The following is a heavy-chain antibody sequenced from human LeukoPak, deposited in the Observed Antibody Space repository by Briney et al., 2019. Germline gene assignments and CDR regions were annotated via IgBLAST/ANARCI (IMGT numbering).Heavy chain of an antibody. CDR3: ASIVVVPAAYYYGMDV. D-gene: IGHD2-2*01. J-gene: IGHJ6*02. Sequence: SETLSLTCTVSGGSISGYYWSWIRQPPGKGLEWIGEINHSGSTNYNPSLKSRVTISVDTSKNQFSLKLSSVAAADTAVYYCASIVVVPAAYYYGMDVWGQGTTVTVSS. CDR2: INHSGST. V-gene: IGHV4-34*01. CDR1: GGSISGYY.